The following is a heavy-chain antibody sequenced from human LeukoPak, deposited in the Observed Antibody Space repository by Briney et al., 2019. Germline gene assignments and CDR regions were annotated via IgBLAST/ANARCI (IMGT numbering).Heavy chain of an antibody. J-gene: IGHJ3*02. CDR3: ARGPGDIVVVVAATEDAFDI. D-gene: IGHD2-15*01. CDR1: GYTFTGYY. V-gene: IGHV1-2*02. Sequence: ASVKVSCKASGYTFTGYYMHWVRQAPGQGLEWMGWINPNSGGTNYAQKFQGRVTMTRDTSISTAYMELSRLRSDDTAVYYCARGPGDIVVVVAATEDAFDIWGQGTMVTVSS. CDR2: INPNSGGT.